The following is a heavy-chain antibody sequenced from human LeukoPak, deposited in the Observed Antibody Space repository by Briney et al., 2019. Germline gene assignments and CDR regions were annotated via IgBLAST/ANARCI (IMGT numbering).Heavy chain of an antibody. CDR2: FDPEDGET. J-gene: IGHJ4*02. CDR3: ATDSSSGYYLNY. Sequence: ASVKVSCKVSGYTLTELSMHWVRQAPGKGLEWIGGFDPEDGETIYAQKFQGRVTMTEDTSTDTAYMELSSLRSEDTAVYYCATDSSSGYYLNYWGQGTLVTVSS. CDR1: GYTLTELS. V-gene: IGHV1-24*01. D-gene: IGHD3-22*01.